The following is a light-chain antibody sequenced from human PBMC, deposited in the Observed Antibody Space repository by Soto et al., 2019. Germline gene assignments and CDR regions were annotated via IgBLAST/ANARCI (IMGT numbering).Light chain of an antibody. CDR2: WAS. CDR3: QQYYSPWT. J-gene: IGKJ1*01. Sequence: DIVMTQSPDSLAVSLGERATINCKSSQSILYSSNNKNYLAWYQQKPGQPPKLLIYWASTRESGVPERFSGSGSGTDFTLTISSLQAEDVAAYYCQQYYSPWTFGQGTKVEIK. CDR1: QSILYSSNNKNY. V-gene: IGKV4-1*01.